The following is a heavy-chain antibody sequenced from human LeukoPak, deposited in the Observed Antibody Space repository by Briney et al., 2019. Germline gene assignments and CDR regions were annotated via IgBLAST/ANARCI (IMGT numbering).Heavy chain of an antibody. Sequence: AGGSLRLSCAASGFTFSNYAMSWVRQAPGKGLERVSAITSSGGTTYYADSVKGRFTISRDNSKNTPYLQMNSLRAEDAAVYYCAKDLASYCSGSSCYMGWFDPWGQGTLVTVSS. CDR2: ITSSGGTT. D-gene: IGHD2-15*01. CDR1: GFTFSNYA. J-gene: IGHJ5*02. V-gene: IGHV3-23*01. CDR3: AKDLASYCSGSSCYMGWFDP.